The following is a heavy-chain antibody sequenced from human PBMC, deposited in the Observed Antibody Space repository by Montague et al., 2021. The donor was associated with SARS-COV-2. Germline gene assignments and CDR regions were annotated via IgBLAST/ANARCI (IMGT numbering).Heavy chain of an antibody. CDR3: ARVDNLVQGVLPAEDAFDI. CDR1: GGSISSGGYY. CDR2: IYYSGST. D-gene: IGHD3-10*01. V-gene: IGHV4-31*03. J-gene: IGHJ3*02. Sequence: TLSLTCTVSGGSISSGGYYWSWIRQHPGKGLEWIGYIYYSGSTYYNLSLKSRVTISVDTSKNQFSLKLSSVTAADTAVYYCARVDNLVQGVLPAEDAFDIWGQGTMVTVSS.